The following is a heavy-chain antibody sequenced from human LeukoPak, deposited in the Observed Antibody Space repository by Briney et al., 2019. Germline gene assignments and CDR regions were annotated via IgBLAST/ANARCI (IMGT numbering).Heavy chain of an antibody. Sequence: ASVKVSCKASGGTFSSYAISWVRQAPGQGLEWMGRIIPIFGTANYARKFQGRVTITTDESTSTAYMELSSLRSEDTAVYYCATSPYYYDSSGYYSNPYYFDYWGQGTLVTVSS. CDR2: IIPIFGTA. CDR1: GGTFSSYA. V-gene: IGHV1-69*05. CDR3: ATSPYYYDSSGYYSNPYYFDY. J-gene: IGHJ4*02. D-gene: IGHD3-22*01.